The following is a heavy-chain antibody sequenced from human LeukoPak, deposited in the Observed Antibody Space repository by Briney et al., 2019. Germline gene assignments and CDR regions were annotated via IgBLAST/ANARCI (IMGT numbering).Heavy chain of an antibody. D-gene: IGHD3-16*01. J-gene: IGHJ6*02. Sequence: ASVKVSCKVSGYTLTELSIHWVRQAPGKGLEWMGGFDPEDGETIYAQKFQGRVTMTDDTSTDTAYMELSSLTSEDTAVYYCATDSSEITFGGGTFGLDVWGQGTTVTVSS. CDR1: GYTLTELS. V-gene: IGHV1-24*01. CDR3: ATDSSEITFGGGTFGLDV. CDR2: FDPEDGET.